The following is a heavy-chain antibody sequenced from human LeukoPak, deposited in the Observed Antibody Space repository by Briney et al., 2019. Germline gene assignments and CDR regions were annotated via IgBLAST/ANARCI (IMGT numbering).Heavy chain of an antibody. CDR2: IWYDGSNK. V-gene: IGHV3-33*01. Sequence: PGGSLRLSCAASGFTFSSYGMHWVRQAPGKGLEWVAVIWYDGSNKYYADSVKGRFTISRDNSKNTLYLQMNSLRAEDTAVYYCAREGARITIFGVVNPFDYWGQGTPVTVSS. J-gene: IGHJ4*02. D-gene: IGHD3-3*01. CDR3: AREGARITIFGVVNPFDY. CDR1: GFTFSSYG.